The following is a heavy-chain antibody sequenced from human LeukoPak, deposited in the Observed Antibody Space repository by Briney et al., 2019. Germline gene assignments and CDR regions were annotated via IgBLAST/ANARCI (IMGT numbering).Heavy chain of an antibody. V-gene: IGHV1-69*05. Sequence: SVKVSCKASGGTFSSYAISWVRQAPGQGLEWMGRIIPIFGTANYALKFQGRVTITTDESTSTAYMELSSLRSEDTAVYYCARPSSGWSGLDYWGQGTLVTVSS. CDR1: GGTFSSYA. CDR2: IIPIFGTA. D-gene: IGHD6-19*01. J-gene: IGHJ4*02. CDR3: ARPSSGWSGLDY.